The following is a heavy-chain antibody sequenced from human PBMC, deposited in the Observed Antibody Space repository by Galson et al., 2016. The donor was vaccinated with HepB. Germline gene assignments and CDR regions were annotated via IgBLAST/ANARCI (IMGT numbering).Heavy chain of an antibody. V-gene: IGHV1-3*04. Sequence: SVKVSCKASGYTFTSYAIHWVRQAPGQRLEWMGWTNNANGNTEYSQSFQGRVTFTRNTSASTAYMELSSLRSEDTAVYYCARDGGSGWSRLWWGQGTLVAVSS. CDR2: TNNANGNT. CDR1: GYTFTSYA. CDR3: ARDGGSGWSRLW. J-gene: IGHJ4*02. D-gene: IGHD6-19*01.